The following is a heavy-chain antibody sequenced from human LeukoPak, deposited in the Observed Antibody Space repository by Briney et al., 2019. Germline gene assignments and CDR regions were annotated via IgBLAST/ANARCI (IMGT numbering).Heavy chain of an antibody. CDR3: AKDGSWSCTD. CDR2: IAHHGNNR. CDR1: DFTFSASA. Sequence: GGSLSLTCTTSDFTFSASAMHWVRQGPAKGLQWVSYIAHHGNNRYYVDSVKGRFTISRDNSKGTLYLQMNSLRGDDTAVYYCAKDGSWSCTDWGQGTLVTVAP. V-gene: IGHV3-30*02. J-gene: IGHJ4*02. D-gene: IGHD2-21*01.